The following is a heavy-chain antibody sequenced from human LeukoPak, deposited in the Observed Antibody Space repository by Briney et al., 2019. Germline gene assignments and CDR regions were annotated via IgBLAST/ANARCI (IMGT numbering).Heavy chain of an antibody. D-gene: IGHD2-21*02. V-gene: IGHV4-30-2*01. J-gene: IGHJ4*02. CDR3: ARGLITAQRGEGSLVTAYFDY. Sequence: SETLSLTCAVSGGSISSGGYSWSWIRQPPGKGLEWIGYIYHSGSTNYNPSLKSRVTISVDTSKNQFSLKLSSVTAADTAVYYCARGLITAQRGEGSLVTAYFDYWGQGTLVTVSS. CDR1: GGSISSGGYS. CDR2: IYHSGST.